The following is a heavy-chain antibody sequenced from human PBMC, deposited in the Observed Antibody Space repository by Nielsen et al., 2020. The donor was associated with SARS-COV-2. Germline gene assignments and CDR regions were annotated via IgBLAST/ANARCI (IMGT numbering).Heavy chain of an antibody. V-gene: IGHV5-51*01. Sequence: GESLKISCQGSGYNFATYWIAWVRQMPGKGLEWMGVVYPGDSDTRYSPSFQGQVIISIDKSITTAYLQWNSLQASDSAMYYCARLQSSTGGGMDVWGQGTAVTVSS. J-gene: IGHJ6*02. D-gene: IGHD6-13*01. CDR2: VYPGDSDT. CDR3: ARLQSSTGGGMDV. CDR1: GYNFATYW.